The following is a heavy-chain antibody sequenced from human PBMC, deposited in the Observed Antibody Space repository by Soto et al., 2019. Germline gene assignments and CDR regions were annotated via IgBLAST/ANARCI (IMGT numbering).Heavy chain of an antibody. V-gene: IGHV4-61*01. CDR1: GDSISRGNYQ. J-gene: IGHJ3*02. CDR2: IHDSGST. D-gene: IGHD5-12*01. CDR3: AGRKWLRDIEGAFDI. Sequence: SETLSLTCTVSGDSISRGNYQWSWIRQPPGKGLEWIGYIHDSGSTNYNPSLKSRVIISIDTSKNQFSLKLSSVTAADTAVYYCAGRKWLRDIEGAFDIWGQGTMVTVSS.